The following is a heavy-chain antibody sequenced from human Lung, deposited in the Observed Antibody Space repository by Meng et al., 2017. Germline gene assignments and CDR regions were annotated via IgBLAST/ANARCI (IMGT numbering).Heavy chain of an antibody. V-gene: IGHV4-4*02. CDR3: ASHVTMAGQRGFDY. CDR2: ISQSGRT. Sequence: QVQLQESGPGLVNPTGTLSLTCSVSLCSIPSSNWWSWVRQPPGKGLEWIGEISQSGRTNYDPSLRGRVTISVESNTQFSLKLSSVTAADTAVYYCASHVTMAGQRGFDYWGQGTLVTVSS. D-gene: IGHD6-19*01. CDR1: LCSIPSSNW. J-gene: IGHJ4*02.